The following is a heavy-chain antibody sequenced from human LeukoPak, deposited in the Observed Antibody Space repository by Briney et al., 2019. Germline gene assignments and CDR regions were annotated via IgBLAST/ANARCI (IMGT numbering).Heavy chain of an antibody. V-gene: IGHV4-34*01. J-gene: IGHJ3*02. Sequence: SETLSLTCTVSGGSISSYYWSWIRQPPGKGLEWIGEINHSGSTNYNPSLKSRVTISVDTSKNQFSLKLSSVTAADTAVYYCARGTTGYGDYVGRAFDIWGQGTMVTVSS. CDR1: GGSISSYY. CDR2: INHSGST. D-gene: IGHD4-17*01. CDR3: ARGTTGYGDYVGRAFDI.